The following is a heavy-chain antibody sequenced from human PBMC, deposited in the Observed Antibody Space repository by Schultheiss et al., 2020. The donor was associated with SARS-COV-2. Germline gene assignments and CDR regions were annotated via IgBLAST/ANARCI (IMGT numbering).Heavy chain of an antibody. CDR2: ISYDGSNK. J-gene: IGHJ6*02. Sequence: GGSLRLSCAASGFTLNDHYMDWVRQAPGKGLEWVAVISYDGSNKYYADSVKGRFTIPRDNAKNSLYLQMNSLRAEDTAVYYCARVVGSAAAGTVVGYYYYGMDVWGQGTTVTVSS. D-gene: IGHD6-13*01. CDR1: GFTLNDHY. V-gene: IGHV3-30-3*01. CDR3: ARVVGSAAAGTVVGYYYYGMDV.